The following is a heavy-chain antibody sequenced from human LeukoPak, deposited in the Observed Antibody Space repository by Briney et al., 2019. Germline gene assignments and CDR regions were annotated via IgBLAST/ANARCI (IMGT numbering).Heavy chain of an antibody. CDR1: GFTFSSYA. D-gene: IGHD2-15*01. V-gene: IGHV3-30-3*01. CDR2: ISYDGSNK. CDR3: ARAGGCSGGSFYAYYYYYYMDV. J-gene: IGHJ6*03. Sequence: PGGSLRLSCAASGFTFSSYAMHWVGQAPGKGLEWVAVISYDGSNKYYADSVKGRFTISRDNSKNTLYLQMNSLRAEDTAVYYCARAGGCSGGSFYAYYYYYYMDVWGKGTTVTVSS.